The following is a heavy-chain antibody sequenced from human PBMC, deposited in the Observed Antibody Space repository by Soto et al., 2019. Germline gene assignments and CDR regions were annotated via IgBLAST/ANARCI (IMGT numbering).Heavy chain of an antibody. V-gene: IGHV3-33*01. CDR1: GFTFSNYA. J-gene: IGHJ6*02. CDR3: ERDVSYLEWNYYGMDV. Sequence: QVHLVESGGGVVQPGRSLRLSCAASGFTFSNYAMHWVRQAPGKGLEWVAVTWYDGSSQYYADSVKGRFTISRDNSKSTLYLQMNSLRAEDTAVYYCERDVSYLEWNYYGMDVWGQGTTVTVSS. CDR2: TWYDGSSQ. D-gene: IGHD3-3*01.